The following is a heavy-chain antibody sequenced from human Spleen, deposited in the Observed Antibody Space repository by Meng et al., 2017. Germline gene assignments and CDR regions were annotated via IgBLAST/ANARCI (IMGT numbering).Heavy chain of an antibody. CDR3: ARGYGSGSYYKYYYYYYGMDV. J-gene: IGHJ6*02. CDR1: GGSISRGYYY. Sequence: SETLSLTCTVSGGSISRGYYYLSWIRQPPGKGLEWIGEINHSGSTNYNPSLKSRVTISVDTSKNQFSLKLSSVTAADTAVYYCARGYGSGSYYKYYYYYYGMDVWGQGTTVTVSS. V-gene: IGHV4-34*01. CDR2: INHSGST. D-gene: IGHD3-10*01.